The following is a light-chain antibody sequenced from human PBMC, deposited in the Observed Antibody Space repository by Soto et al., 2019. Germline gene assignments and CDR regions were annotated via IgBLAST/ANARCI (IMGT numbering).Light chain of an antibody. V-gene: IGKV1-5*01. J-gene: IGKJ4*01. CDR1: QSISSW. CDR2: AAS. Sequence: DIQMTQSPSTLSASVGDRVTITCRASQSISSWLAWYQQTPGKSPKLLIHAASRLESGVPSRFSGSESGTEFTLTISGLHAEDSATYYCQQYTNFPLTFGGGTKVEIK. CDR3: QQYTNFPLT.